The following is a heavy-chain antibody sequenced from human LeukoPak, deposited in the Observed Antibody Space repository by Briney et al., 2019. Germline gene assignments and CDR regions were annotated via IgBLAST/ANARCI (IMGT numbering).Heavy chain of an antibody. CDR1: GFSFSSYN. CDR3: ARVRSSGWYFRLPYYYYMDV. J-gene: IGHJ6*03. V-gene: IGHV3-21*01. CDR2: ISSSSSYI. Sequence: GGSLRLSCAASGFSFSSYNMNWVRQAPGKGLEWVSSISSSSSYIYYADSVKGRFTISRDNAKNSLYLQMNSLRAEDTAVYYCARVRSSGWYFRLPYYYYMDVWGKGTTVTVSS. D-gene: IGHD6-19*01.